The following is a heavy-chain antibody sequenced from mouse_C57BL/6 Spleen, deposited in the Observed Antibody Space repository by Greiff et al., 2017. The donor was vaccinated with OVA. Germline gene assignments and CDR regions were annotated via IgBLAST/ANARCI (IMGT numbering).Heavy chain of an antibody. V-gene: IGHV1-42*01. CDR1: GYSFTGYY. J-gene: IGHJ2*01. CDR2: INPSTGGT. CDR3: ARRLGLYYFDY. Sequence: EVQVVESGPELVKPGASVKISCKASGYSFTGYYMNWVKQSPEKSLEWIGEINPSTGGTTYNQKFKAKATLTVDKSSSTAYMQLKSLTSEDSAVYYCARRLGLYYFDYWGQGTTLTVSS. D-gene: IGHD6-2*01.